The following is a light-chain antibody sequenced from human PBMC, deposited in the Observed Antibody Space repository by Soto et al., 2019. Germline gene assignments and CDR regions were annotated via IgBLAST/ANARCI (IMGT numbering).Light chain of an antibody. CDR1: SSNIGRNA. V-gene: IGLV1-47*02. CDR3: AAWDDSLRGYV. Sequence: QSVLTQPPSASGTPGQRVTISCSGSSSNIGRNAVNWYQQVPGTAPKLLIYSHDQRPSGVPDRFSGSKSGTSVSLAISGLRSEDEADYYCAAWDDSLRGYVFGTGTKLTVL. CDR2: SHD. J-gene: IGLJ1*01.